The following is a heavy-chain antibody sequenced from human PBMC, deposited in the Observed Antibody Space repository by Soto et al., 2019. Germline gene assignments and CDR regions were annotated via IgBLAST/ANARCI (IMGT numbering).Heavy chain of an antibody. CDR3: ASHRQQLPPYYYYGMDV. Sequence: GGSLRLSCAASGFTFSSYEMNWVRQAPGKGLEWVSYISSSGSTIYYADSVKGRFTISRDNAKNSLYLQMNSLRAEDTAVYYCASHRQQLPPYYYYGMDVWGQGTTVTVSS. J-gene: IGHJ6*02. CDR2: ISSSGSTI. CDR1: GFTFSSYE. V-gene: IGHV3-48*03. D-gene: IGHD6-13*01.